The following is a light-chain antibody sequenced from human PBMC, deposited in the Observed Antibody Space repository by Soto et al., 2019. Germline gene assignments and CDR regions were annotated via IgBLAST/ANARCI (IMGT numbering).Light chain of an antibody. Sequence: SYELTQPPSVSVAPGQTARITCGGNRIGSKSVHWFQQKPGQAPVLVVYDDGARPSGIPDRFSGSNSGNTATLTINRVEAGDEADYFCQVFDTPKDHPVFGGGTKLTVL. V-gene: IGLV3-21*02. CDR1: RIGSKS. CDR2: DDG. CDR3: QVFDTPKDHPV. J-gene: IGLJ2*01.